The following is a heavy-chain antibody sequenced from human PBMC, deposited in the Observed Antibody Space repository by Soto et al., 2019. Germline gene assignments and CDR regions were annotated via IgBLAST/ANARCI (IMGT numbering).Heavy chain of an antibody. CDR1: GGSISSSSYY. D-gene: IGHD2-15*01. CDR3: ARHGAGYCSGGSCYSAFDI. J-gene: IGHJ3*02. V-gene: IGHV4-39*01. Sequence: QLQLQESGPGLVKPSETLSLTCTVSGGSISSSSYYWGWIRQPPGKGLEWIGSIYYSGSTYYNPSLTSRVTISVDTSKNQCSLKLSSVTAADTAVYYCARHGAGYCSGGSCYSAFDIWGQGTMVTVSS. CDR2: IYYSGST.